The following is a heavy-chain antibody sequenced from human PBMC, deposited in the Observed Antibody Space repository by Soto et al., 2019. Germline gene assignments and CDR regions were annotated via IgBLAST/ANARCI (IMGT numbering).Heavy chain of an antibody. J-gene: IGHJ4*02. V-gene: IGHV4-31*03. CDR2: IYYTGST. D-gene: IGHD1-26*01. Sequence: SSETLSLTCTVSGGSIYAGGFYWSWIRQLPGKSLEWLGYIYYTGSTKYTPSLKSRLTISTDTSDNQFSLRLTSVTAADTAVYYCATSLVTSRTRVDYWGQGTLVTVSS. CDR3: ATSLVTSRTRVDY. CDR1: GGSIYAGGFY.